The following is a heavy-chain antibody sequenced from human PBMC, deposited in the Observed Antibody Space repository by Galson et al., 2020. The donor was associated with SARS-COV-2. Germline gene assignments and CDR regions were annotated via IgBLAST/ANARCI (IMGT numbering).Heavy chain of an antibody. D-gene: IGHD3-3*01. CDR2: IGVAGDT. V-gene: IGHV3-13*01. J-gene: IGHJ6*02. CDR1: GSTLRNYD. Sequence: GGSLRLSCAASGSTLRNYDMHWVRQVLGKGLEWVSTIGVAGDTFYSGSVKGRFLISSESAKNSVYLQMNSLRAGDTAVYYCARGRHYDFWSGYYTYDYYGMDVWGQGTTVTVSS. CDR3: ARGRHYDFWSGYYTYDYYGMDV.